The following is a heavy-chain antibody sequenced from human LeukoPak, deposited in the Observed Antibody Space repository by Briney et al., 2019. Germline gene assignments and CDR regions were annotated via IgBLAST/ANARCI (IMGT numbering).Heavy chain of an antibody. CDR1: GYSFTSYC. CDR2: IYPGDSDT. J-gene: IGHJ5*02. Sequence: GESLKISCKGSGYSFTSYCIGWVRQMPGKGLEWMGIIYPGDSDTRYSPSFQGQVTISADKSISTAYLQWSSLKASDTAMYYCARLSYYDFWCGYSNNWFDPWGQGTLVTVSS. CDR3: ARLSYYDFWCGYSNNWFDP. V-gene: IGHV5-51*01. D-gene: IGHD3-3*01.